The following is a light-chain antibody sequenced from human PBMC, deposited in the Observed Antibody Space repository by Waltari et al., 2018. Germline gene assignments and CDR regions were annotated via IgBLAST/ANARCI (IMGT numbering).Light chain of an antibody. Sequence: QSVLTQPPSVSGAPGQRITISCTGTSATIGAGSALPWYLQLPGTAPKLLILGNNNRPSGVPDRFSASKSDTSASLAITGLQAEDEADYYCQSYDSSLSGVIFGGGTKLTVL. CDR2: GNN. J-gene: IGLJ2*01. V-gene: IGLV1-40*01. CDR3: QSYDSSLSGVI. CDR1: SATIGAGSA.